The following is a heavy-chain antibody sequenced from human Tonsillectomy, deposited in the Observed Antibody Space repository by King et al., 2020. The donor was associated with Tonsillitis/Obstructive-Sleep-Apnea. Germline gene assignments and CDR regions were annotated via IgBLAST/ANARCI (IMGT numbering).Heavy chain of an antibody. Sequence: VQLQQWGAGLLKPSETLSLTCAVYGGSFSGYYWSWIRQPPGKGLEWIGEIIHIGSTKYNPSLKSRVTISVDTSKNQFSLKLSSVTAADTAVYYCARIDIVVVPAAMADAFDIWGQGTMVTVSS. CDR1: GGSFSGYY. CDR2: IIHIGST. D-gene: IGHD2-2*01. J-gene: IGHJ3*02. V-gene: IGHV4-34*12. CDR3: ARIDIVVVPAAMADAFDI.